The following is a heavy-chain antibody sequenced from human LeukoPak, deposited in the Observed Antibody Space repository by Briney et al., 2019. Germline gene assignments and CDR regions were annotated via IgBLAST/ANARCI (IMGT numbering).Heavy chain of an antibody. CDR2: SSGSGGST. V-gene: IGHV3-23*01. J-gene: IGHJ6*02. CDR3: AKAITRYNWNDGGNYYYGMDV. Sequence: GGSLRLSCAASGFIFSSYAMTWVRQAPGKGLEWVSASSGSGGSTYYADSVKGRFTISRDNSKNTLYLQMNSLRAEDTAVYYCAKAITRYNWNDGGNYYYGMDVWGQGTTVTVSS. D-gene: IGHD1-1*01. CDR1: GFIFSSYA.